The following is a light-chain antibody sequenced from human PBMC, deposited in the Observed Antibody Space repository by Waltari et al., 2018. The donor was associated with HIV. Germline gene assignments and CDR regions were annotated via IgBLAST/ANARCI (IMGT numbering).Light chain of an antibody. V-gene: IGLV1-44*01. CDR2: SNN. Sequence: QSVLTQPPSASGTPGQRVTISCSGSSSNIGSNTVNWYQQLPGTAPKLLNYSNNQRPSGVPDRFSGSKSGTSASLAISGLQSEDEADYYCAAWDDSLNGPGVVFGGGTKLTVL. J-gene: IGLJ2*01. CDR1: SSNIGSNT. CDR3: AAWDDSLNGPGVV.